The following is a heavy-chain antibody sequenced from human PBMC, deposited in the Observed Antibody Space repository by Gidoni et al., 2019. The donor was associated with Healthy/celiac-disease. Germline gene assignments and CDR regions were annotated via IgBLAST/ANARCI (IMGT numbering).Heavy chain of an antibody. J-gene: IGHJ4*02. CDR3: ARGAAAWDSFDY. CDR1: GFSLSTSGVG. Sequence: QITLKESGPTLVKPTQTLTLTCTFSGFSLSTSGVGVGWIRQPPGKALEWLALIYWNEDKRYSPSLKSRLTNTKDTSKNPVVLTMTNMDPVDTATYYCARGAAAWDSFDYWGQGTLVTVSS. V-gene: IGHV2-5*01. CDR2: IYWNEDK. D-gene: IGHD6-13*01.